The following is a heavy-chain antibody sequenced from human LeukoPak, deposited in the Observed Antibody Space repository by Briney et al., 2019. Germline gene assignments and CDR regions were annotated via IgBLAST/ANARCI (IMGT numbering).Heavy chain of an antibody. Sequence: PGGSLRLSCAASGFTVSSNYMSWVRQAPGKGLEWVSVIYSGGSTYYADSVKGRFTIPRDNSKNTLYLQMNSLRAEDTALYYCAKDIQYSSGWYDSGDAFDIWGQGTMVTVSS. D-gene: IGHD6-19*01. J-gene: IGHJ3*02. CDR1: GFTVSSNY. V-gene: IGHV3-53*05. CDR2: IYSGGST. CDR3: AKDIQYSSGWYDSGDAFDI.